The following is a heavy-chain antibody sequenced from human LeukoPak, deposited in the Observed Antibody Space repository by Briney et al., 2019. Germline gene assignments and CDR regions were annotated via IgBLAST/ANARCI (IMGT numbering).Heavy chain of an antibody. CDR3: AKVGRNWN. Sequence: PGGSLRLSCAASGFIFSDYYMSWIRQAPGKGLEWLSYMSIDGSSRYYADSVKGRFTISRDSSKNTLYLQMNSLRAEDTAVYYCAKVGRNWNWGQGTLVTVSS. V-gene: IGHV3-11*01. CDR1: GFIFSDYY. CDR2: MSIDGSSR. J-gene: IGHJ1*01. D-gene: IGHD1-1*01.